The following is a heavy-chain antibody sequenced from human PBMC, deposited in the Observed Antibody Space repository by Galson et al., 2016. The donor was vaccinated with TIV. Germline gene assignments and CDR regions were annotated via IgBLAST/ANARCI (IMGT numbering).Heavy chain of an antibody. CDR1: GFTFSAYG. V-gene: IGHV3-30*18. J-gene: IGHJ4*02. D-gene: IGHD3-22*01. CDR3: AKDWGFFDGSGFQGIKHPDC. Sequence: SLRLSCAASGFTFSAYGMHWVRQAPVKGLEWVAVISNDGSDKIYRDSVKGRFTISRDNSKNTLYLQMSVLRAQDTAVYYCAKDWGFFDGSGFQGIKHPDCWGQGTLVTVSS. CDR2: ISNDGSDK.